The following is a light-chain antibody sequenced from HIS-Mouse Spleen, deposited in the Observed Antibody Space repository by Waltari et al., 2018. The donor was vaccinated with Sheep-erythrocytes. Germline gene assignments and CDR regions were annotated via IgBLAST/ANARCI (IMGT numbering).Light chain of an antibody. CDR1: SSDVGGYNY. V-gene: IGLV2-11*01. CDR2: DVS. CDR3: CSYAGSYNHV. Sequence: QSALTQPRSVSGSPGQSVPISCTGTSSDVGGYNYVSWYQKHPGKAPKLMIYDVSKRPSGVPDRFSGSKSGNTASLTISGLQAEDEADYYCCSYAGSYNHVFATGTKVTVL. J-gene: IGLJ1*01.